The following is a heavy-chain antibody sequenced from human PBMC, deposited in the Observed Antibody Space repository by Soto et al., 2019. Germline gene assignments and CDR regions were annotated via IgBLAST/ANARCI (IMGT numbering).Heavy chain of an antibody. CDR3: ARELGVVDYTSSSHAFDI. CDR2: IYYSGII. CDR1: GGFINSGDYY. D-gene: IGHD6-6*01. Sequence: QVQLQESGPGVVKPSQTLSLTCTVSGGFINSGDYYWSWIRQPPGKGLEWIAYIYYSGIIYYNPSLKSRVTMSRVTSKNQVSLNLDSVTAADTAVYYCARELGVVDYTSSSHAFDIWGQRTIVTVSS. J-gene: IGHJ3*02. V-gene: IGHV4-30-4*01.